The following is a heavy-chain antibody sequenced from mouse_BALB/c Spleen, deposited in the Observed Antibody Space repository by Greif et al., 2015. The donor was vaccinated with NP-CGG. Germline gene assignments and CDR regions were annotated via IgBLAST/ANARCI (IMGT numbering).Heavy chain of an antibody. Sequence: DVKLVESGGGLVKLGGSLKLSCAASGFTFSSYYMSWVRQTPEKRLELVAAINSNGGSTYYPDTVKGRFTISRDNAKNTLYLRMSSLKSEDTALYYCARGGLRGAMDYWGQGTSVTVSS. V-gene: IGHV5-6-2*01. CDR3: ARGGLRGAMDY. D-gene: IGHD2-2*01. CDR1: GFTFSSYY. CDR2: INSNGGST. J-gene: IGHJ4*01.